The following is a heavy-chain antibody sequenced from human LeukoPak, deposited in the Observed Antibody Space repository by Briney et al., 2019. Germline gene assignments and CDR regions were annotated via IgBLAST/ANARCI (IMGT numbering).Heavy chain of an antibody. Sequence: GGSLRLSCAASGFTFSSYAMHWVRQAPGKGLEWVAVISYDGSNKYYADSVKGRFTISRDNSKNTLYLQMNSLRAEDTAVYYCASPTVAGTPYFDYWGQGTLVTVSS. CDR3: ASPTVAGTPYFDY. CDR2: ISYDGSNK. J-gene: IGHJ4*02. V-gene: IGHV3-30*04. D-gene: IGHD6-19*01. CDR1: GFTFSSYA.